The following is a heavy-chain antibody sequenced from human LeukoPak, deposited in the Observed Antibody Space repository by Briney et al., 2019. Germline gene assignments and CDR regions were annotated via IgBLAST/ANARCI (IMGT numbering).Heavy chain of an antibody. V-gene: IGHV4-59*01. CDR1: GGSISSYY. J-gene: IGHJ6*04. CDR2: IYYSGST. D-gene: IGHD2-15*01. Sequence: SETLSLTCTVSGGSISSYYWSWIRQPPGKGLEWIGYIYYSGSTNYNPSLKSRVTTSVDTSKNQFSLKLSSVTAADTAVYYCARTPPYCSGGSCYPVIYYYGMDVWGKGTTVTVSS. CDR3: ARTPPYCSGGSCYPVIYYYGMDV.